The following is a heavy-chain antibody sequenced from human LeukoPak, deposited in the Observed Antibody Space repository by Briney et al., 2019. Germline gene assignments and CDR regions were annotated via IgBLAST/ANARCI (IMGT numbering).Heavy chain of an antibody. Sequence: ASVKVSCKASGYTFTGYYMHWVRQAPGQGLEWMGIINPSGGSTSYAQKFQGRVTMTRDTSTSTVYMELSSLRSEDTAVYYCSSGGYCSSTSCCGFAFDIWGQGTMVTVSS. CDR1: GYTFTGYY. CDR3: SSGGYCSSTSCCGFAFDI. J-gene: IGHJ3*02. V-gene: IGHV1-46*03. CDR2: INPSGGST. D-gene: IGHD2-2*01.